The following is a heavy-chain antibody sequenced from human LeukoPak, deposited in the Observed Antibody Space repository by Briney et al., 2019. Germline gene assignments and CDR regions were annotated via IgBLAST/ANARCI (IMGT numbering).Heavy chain of an antibody. CDR2: IIPIFGTA. CDR3: AATGYSSGWYLRYYMDV. Sequence: SVKVSCKASGGTFSSYAISWVRQAPGQGIEWMGGIIPIFGTANYAQKFQGRVTITTDESTSTAYMELSSLRSEDTAVYYCAATGYSSGWYLRYYMDVWGKGTTVTVSS. D-gene: IGHD6-19*01. J-gene: IGHJ6*03. V-gene: IGHV1-69*05. CDR1: GGTFSSYA.